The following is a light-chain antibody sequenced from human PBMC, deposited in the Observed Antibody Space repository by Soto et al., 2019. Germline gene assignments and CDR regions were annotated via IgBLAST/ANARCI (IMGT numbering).Light chain of an antibody. V-gene: IGLV1-44*01. J-gene: IGLJ2*01. Sequence: QSVLTQPPSASGTPGQRVTISCSGSSSNIGSNTVNWYQQLPGTAPKLLIYSNNQRPSGVPDRFSGSKSGTSASLAICGLQSEDEADYYCAAWDDSLNAWVFGGGTQLTVL. CDR3: AAWDDSLNAWV. CDR1: SSNIGSNT. CDR2: SNN.